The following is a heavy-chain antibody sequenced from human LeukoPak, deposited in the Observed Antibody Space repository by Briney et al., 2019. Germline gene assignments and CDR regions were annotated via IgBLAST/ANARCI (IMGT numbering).Heavy chain of an antibody. V-gene: IGHV3-21*04. J-gene: IGHJ4*02. D-gene: IGHD3-9*01. CDR3: AKDSDDILTGYDLFDY. CDR1: GFTFSGYC. CDR2: ISTSSSYI. Sequence: GGSLRLSCAASGFTFSGYCMNWVRQAPGKGLEWVSSISTSSSYIYYADSVKGRFTISRDNSKNTLYLQMNSLRAEDTAVYYCAKDSDDILTGYDLFDYWGQGTLVTVSS.